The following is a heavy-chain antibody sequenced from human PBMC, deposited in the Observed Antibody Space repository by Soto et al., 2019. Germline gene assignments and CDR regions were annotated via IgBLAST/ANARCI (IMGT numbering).Heavy chain of an antibody. CDR3: APLSVSLSGPYGIHV. CDR1: GYSVSSSDYY. J-gene: IGHJ6*02. Sequence: SETLSLTCSVSGYSVSSSDYYWAWIRQPPGKGLEWIGSMFYSGLTYYNPSLKSRVTLSVDTSKNQFSVRLNSVTAADTAVYYCAPLSVSLSGPYGIHVWGQGTTVTVS. D-gene: IGHD2-15*01. CDR2: MFYSGLT. V-gene: IGHV4-39*01.